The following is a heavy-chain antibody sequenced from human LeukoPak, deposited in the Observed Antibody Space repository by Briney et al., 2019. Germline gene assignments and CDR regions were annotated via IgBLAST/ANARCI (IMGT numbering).Heavy chain of an antibody. CDR3: ARTLWFGRAIHAFDI. D-gene: IGHD3-10*01. CDR2: INHSGSSGST. J-gene: IGHJ3*02. CDR1: GGSFSGYY. Sequence: PSETLSLTCAVYGGSFSGYYWSWIRQPPGKGLEWIGEINHSGSSGSTNYNPSLKSRVTMSVDTSKNQFSLKLSSVTAADTAVYYCARTLWFGRAIHAFDIWGQGTMVTVSS. V-gene: IGHV4-34*01.